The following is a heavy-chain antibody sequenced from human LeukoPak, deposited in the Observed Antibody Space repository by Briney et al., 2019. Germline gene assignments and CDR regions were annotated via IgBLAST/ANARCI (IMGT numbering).Heavy chain of an antibody. CDR2: IYTSGST. CDR1: GGSISSGSYY. J-gene: IGHJ3*02. V-gene: IGHV4-61*02. D-gene: IGHD3-3*01. CDR3: ARAPTNDFWSGYHDAFDI. Sequence: SQTLSLTCTVSGGSISSGSYYWSWIRQPAGKGLEWIGRIYTSGSTNYNPSLKSRVTISVDTSKNQFSLKLSSVTAADTAVYHCARAPTNDFWSGYHDAFDIWGQGTMVTVSS.